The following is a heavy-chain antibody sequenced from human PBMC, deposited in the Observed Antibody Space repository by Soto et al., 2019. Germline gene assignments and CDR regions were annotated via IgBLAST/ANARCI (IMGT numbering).Heavy chain of an antibody. J-gene: IGHJ4*02. CDR3: ARVPYDYANDY. CDR1: GGSISSGDYY. Sequence: SETLSLTCTVSGGSISSGDYYWSWIRQPPGKGLEWIGYIYYSGSTYYNPSLKSRVTISIDTSKNQFSLKLSSVTAADTAVYYCARVPYDYANDYWGQGTLVTVSS. CDR2: IYYSGST. D-gene: IGHD3-16*01. V-gene: IGHV4-30-4*01.